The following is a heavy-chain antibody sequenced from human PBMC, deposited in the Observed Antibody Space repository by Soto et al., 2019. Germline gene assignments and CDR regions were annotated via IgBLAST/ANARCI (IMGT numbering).Heavy chain of an antibody. V-gene: IGHV4-34*01. Sequence: SETLSLTCAVYGRSFSGYYWSWIRQPPGKGLEWIGEINHSGSTNYNPSLKSRVTISVDTSKNQFSLNLSSVTAADTAVYYCARSPLQRLALDYWGQGTLVTVSS. CDR3: ARSPLQRLALDY. CDR1: GRSFSGYY. CDR2: INHSGST. J-gene: IGHJ4*02. D-gene: IGHD3-9*01.